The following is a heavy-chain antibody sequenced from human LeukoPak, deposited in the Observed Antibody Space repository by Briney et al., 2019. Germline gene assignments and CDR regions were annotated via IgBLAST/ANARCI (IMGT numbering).Heavy chain of an antibody. J-gene: IGHJ3*02. D-gene: IGHD6-13*01. V-gene: IGHV1-2*02. CDR3: ARERQQLVPIDAFDI. CDR2: INPNSGGT. CDR1: GYTFTGYY. Sequence: ASVKVSCKASGYTFTGYYMHWVRQAPGQGLEWMGWINPNSGGTNYAQKFQGRVTMTRDTSISTAYMELSRLRSDDTAVYYCARERQQLVPIDAFDIWGQGTMVTVSS.